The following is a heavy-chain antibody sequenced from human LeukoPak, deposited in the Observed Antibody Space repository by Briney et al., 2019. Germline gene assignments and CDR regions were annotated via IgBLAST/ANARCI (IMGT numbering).Heavy chain of an antibody. CDR3: ARDTSHDIGGVRNAFDI. D-gene: IGHD3-16*01. CDR1: GFTFTSYS. V-gene: IGHV3-48*04. Sequence: GGSLRLSCAASGFTFTSYSMNWVRQAPGKGLEWVSYISSSSSIIYYADSVKGRFTISRDNAKTSLYLQMSSLRAEDTAVYYCARDTSHDIGGVRNAFDIWGQGTMVTVSS. CDR2: ISSSSSII. J-gene: IGHJ3*02.